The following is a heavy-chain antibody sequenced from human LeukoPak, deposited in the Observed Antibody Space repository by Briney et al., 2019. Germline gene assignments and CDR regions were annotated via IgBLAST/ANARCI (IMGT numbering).Heavy chain of an antibody. Sequence: GGSLRLSCAASGFTFSNYWMSWVRQAPGKGLEWVANIKQDGSEKYYVDSVKGRFTISRDNAKNSLYLQMNSLRAEDTAVYYCARGPGITMVRGSGAFDIWGQGTMVTVSS. V-gene: IGHV3-7*01. J-gene: IGHJ3*02. CDR3: ARGPGITMVRGSGAFDI. CDR1: GFTFSNYW. D-gene: IGHD3-10*01. CDR2: IKQDGSEK.